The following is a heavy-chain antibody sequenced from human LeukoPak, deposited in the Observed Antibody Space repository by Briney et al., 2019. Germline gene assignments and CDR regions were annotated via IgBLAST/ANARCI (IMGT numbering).Heavy chain of an antibody. V-gene: IGHV4-39*01. J-gene: IGHJ6*03. Sequence: SETLSLTCTVSGGSISSSSYYWGWIRQPPGKGLAWIGSIYYSGSTYYNPSLKSRVTISVDTSKNQFSLKLSSVTAADTAVYYCARHRGDYGDSSHTPLYYYYYMDVWGKGTTVTVSS. D-gene: IGHD4-17*01. CDR3: ARHRGDYGDSSHTPLYYYYYMDV. CDR1: GGSISSSSYY. CDR2: IYYSGST.